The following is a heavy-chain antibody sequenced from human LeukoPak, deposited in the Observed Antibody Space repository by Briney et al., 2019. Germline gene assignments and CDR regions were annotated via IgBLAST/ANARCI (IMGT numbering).Heavy chain of an antibody. CDR1: GGSISSHY. Sequence: SETLSLTCTVSGGSISSHYWSWIRQPPGKGLEWIAYLFDSVNTKDNPPLQSRLTLSADTSKNQFSLRLSSVTAADTAVYYCAAIKRGSIFGYFDFWGQGIKVTVSS. J-gene: IGHJ4*02. CDR2: LFDSVNT. D-gene: IGHD5-18*01. CDR3: AAIKRGSIFGYFDF. V-gene: IGHV4-59*11.